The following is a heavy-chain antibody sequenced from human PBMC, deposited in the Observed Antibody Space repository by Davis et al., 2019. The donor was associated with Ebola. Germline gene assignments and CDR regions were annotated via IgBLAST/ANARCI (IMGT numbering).Heavy chain of an antibody. CDR3: ARSIAAAGSFDY. D-gene: IGHD6-13*01. Sequence: ASVKVSCKASGYTFTGYYMHWVRQAPGQGLEWMGWIKPNSGGTNYAQKFQGRVTMTRDTSISTAYMELSRLRSDDTAVYYCARSIAAAGSFDYWGQGTLVTVSS. J-gene: IGHJ4*02. CDR1: GYTFTGYY. CDR2: IKPNSGGT. V-gene: IGHV1-2*02.